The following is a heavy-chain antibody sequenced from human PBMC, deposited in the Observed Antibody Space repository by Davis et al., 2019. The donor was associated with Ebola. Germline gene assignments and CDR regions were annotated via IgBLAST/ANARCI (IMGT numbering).Heavy chain of an antibody. V-gene: IGHV4-39*01. CDR3: ARGSEIYYYYGMDV. J-gene: IGHJ6*02. Sequence: MPSETLSLTCTVSGGSISSSNYYWGWIRQPPGEGLEWIGSSYYSGSTYYNPSLTSRVPISVDTSKNQFSLKLSSVTAADTAVYYCARGSEIYYYYGMDVWGQGTTVTVSS. CDR2: SYYSGST. CDR1: GGSISSSNYY.